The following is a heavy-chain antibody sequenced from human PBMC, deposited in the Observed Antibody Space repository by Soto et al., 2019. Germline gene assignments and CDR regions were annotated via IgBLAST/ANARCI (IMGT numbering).Heavy chain of an antibody. Sequence: GGSLRLSCAASGFTVSSNYMSWVRQAPGKGLEWVSVIYSGGSTYFADSVKGRFTISRDNSKNTLYLQMNSLRAEDTAVYYCARLTNYDSSSWYSTYYYYYGMDVWGQGTTVTVSS. V-gene: IGHV3-53*01. CDR3: ARLTNYDSSSWYSTYYYYYGMDV. CDR1: GFTVSSNY. CDR2: IYSGGST. D-gene: IGHD6-13*01. J-gene: IGHJ6*02.